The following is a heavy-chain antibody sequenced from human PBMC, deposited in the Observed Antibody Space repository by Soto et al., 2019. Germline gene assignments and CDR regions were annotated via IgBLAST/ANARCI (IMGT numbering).Heavy chain of an antibody. J-gene: IGHJ3*02. CDR1: GYSFTSYW. CDR3: ASTSPTPFDAFDI. Sequence: PGESLKISCKGSGYSFTSYWIGWVRQMPGKGLEWMGIIYPGDSDTRYSPSFQGQVTISADKSISTAYLQWSSLKASDTAMYYCASTSPTPFDAFDIWGQGTMVTVSS. V-gene: IGHV5-51*01. CDR2: IYPGDSDT.